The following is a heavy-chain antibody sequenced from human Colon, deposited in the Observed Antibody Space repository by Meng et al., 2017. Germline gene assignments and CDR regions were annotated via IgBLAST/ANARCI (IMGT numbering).Heavy chain of an antibody. Sequence: VHCGQSGSEVKKPGASVKVSCKASGSTLSSYAVHWVRQAPGQRLEWMGWINLGNGNTKYSQNFQGRVTITRDTSASTAYMELSSLTSEDTAVYYCTSPIYWGQGTLVTVSS. D-gene: IGHD3-9*01. J-gene: IGHJ4*02. CDR1: GSTLSSYA. CDR3: TSPIY. CDR2: INLGNGNT. V-gene: IGHV1-3*01.